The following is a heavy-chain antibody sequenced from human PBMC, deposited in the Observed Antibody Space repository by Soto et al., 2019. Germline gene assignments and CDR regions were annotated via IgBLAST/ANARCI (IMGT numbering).Heavy chain of an antibody. CDR1: GFIFSKYA. J-gene: IGHJ4*02. CDR3: ARPVTGTVAYYFDY. Sequence: GGSLRLSCAGSGFIFSKYAMNWVRQAPGKGLEWVSGITKSGDSTYYADSVKGRFTISRDNSKNTLYLQMNSLRVEDMAVYYCARPVTGTVAYYFDYWGQGTLVTVSS. D-gene: IGHD6-19*01. CDR2: ITKSGDST. V-gene: IGHV3-23*01.